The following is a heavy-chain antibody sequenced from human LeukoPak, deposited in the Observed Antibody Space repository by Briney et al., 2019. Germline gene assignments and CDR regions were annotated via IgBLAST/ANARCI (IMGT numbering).Heavy chain of an antibody. J-gene: IGHJ1*01. V-gene: IGHV3-21*01. D-gene: IGHD4/OR15-4a*01. CDR2: ISRRSRHV. Sequence: PGGSLRLSCTASGFTFSDYSMNWVRQAPGKGLEWVSSISRRSRHVYYAGSVKGRFTISRDNAKNSLYLQMNSLRAEDMAVYFCVRDLMGSGATTAYLHHWGQGTLVTVPS. CDR3: VRDLMGSGATTAYLHH. CDR1: GFTFSDYS.